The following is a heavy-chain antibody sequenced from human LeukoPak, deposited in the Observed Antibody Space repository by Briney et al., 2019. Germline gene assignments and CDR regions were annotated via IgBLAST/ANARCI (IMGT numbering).Heavy chain of an antibody. CDR2: ISSSSITI. CDR1: GFTFSSYS. CDR3: ARDRGGSYSAIDY. Sequence: GGSLGLSCAASGFTFSSYSLNWVRQAPGKGLEWFSLISSSSITIYYADSVKGRFTISRDNAEKSLYLQMNSLRAEDTAVYYCARDRGGSYSAIDYWGQGTLVTVSS. J-gene: IGHJ4*02. D-gene: IGHD2-15*01. V-gene: IGHV3-48*04.